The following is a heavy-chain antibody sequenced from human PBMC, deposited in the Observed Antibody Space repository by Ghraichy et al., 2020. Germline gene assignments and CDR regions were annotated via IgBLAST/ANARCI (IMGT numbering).Heavy chain of an antibody. CDR2: TYYRSKWYN. CDR1: GDSVSSNSAA. Sequence: SQTLSLTCAISGDSVSSNSAAWNWIRQSPSRGLEWLGRTYYRSKWYNDYAVSVKSRITINPDTSKNQFSLQLNSVTPEDTAVYYCARGAEQWLVIYYYYYMDVWGKGTTVTVSS. D-gene: IGHD6-19*01. V-gene: IGHV6-1*01. J-gene: IGHJ6*03. CDR3: ARGAEQWLVIYYYYYMDV.